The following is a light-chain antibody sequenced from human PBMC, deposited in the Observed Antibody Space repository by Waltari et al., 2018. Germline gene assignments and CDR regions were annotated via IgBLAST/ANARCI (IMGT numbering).Light chain of an antibody. Sequence: EIVMTQSPATLSVSPWERATISCSASQSVRNNLVWYQQKPGQAPRLLIYGASTRVTGIPARFSGSGSGTEFTLTISSLQSEDFAVYYCQQYNNWPPWTFGQGTKVEIK. V-gene: IGKV3-15*01. J-gene: IGKJ1*01. CDR3: QQYNNWPPWT. CDR1: QSVRNN. CDR2: GAS.